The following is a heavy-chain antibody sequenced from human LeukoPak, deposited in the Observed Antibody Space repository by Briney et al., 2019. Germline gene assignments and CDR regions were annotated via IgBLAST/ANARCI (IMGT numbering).Heavy chain of an antibody. CDR3: ARQVCSSTSCFEFDY. V-gene: IGHV5-51*01. CDR1: GYSLTSYW. CDR2: IYPGDSDT. J-gene: IGHJ4*02. D-gene: IGHD2-2*01. Sequence: GESLKISCKGSGYSLTSYWIGWVRQMPGKGLEWMGIIYPGDSDTRYSPSFQGQVTISADKSISTAYLQWSSLKASDTAMYYCARQVCSSTSCFEFDYWGQGTLVTVSS.